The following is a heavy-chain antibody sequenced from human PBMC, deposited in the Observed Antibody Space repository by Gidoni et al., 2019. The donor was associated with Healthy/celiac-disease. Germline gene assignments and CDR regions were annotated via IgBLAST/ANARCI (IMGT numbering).Heavy chain of an antibody. D-gene: IGHD3-9*01. V-gene: IGHV4-4*07. Sequence: QVQLQESGPGLVKPSETLSLTCTVSGGSISSYYWSWIRQPAGKGLEWIGRIYTSGSTNYNPSLKSRVTMSVDTSKNQFSLKLSSVTAADTAVYYCARDVRYFDWYDDAFDIWGQGTMVTVSS. J-gene: IGHJ3*02. CDR1: GGSISSYY. CDR3: ARDVRYFDWYDDAFDI. CDR2: IYTSGST.